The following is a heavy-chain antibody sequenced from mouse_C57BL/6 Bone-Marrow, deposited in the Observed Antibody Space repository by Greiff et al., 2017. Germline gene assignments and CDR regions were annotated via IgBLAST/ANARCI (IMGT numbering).Heavy chain of an antibody. CDR3: AIYDYDRRSYAMDY. V-gene: IGHV1-69*01. CDR1: GYTFTSYW. D-gene: IGHD2-4*01. CDR2: IDPSDSYT. Sequence: QVQLQQPGAELVMPGASVKLSCKASGYTFTSYWMHWVKQRPGQGLEWIGEIDPSDSYTNYNQKFKGKSTLTVDKSSSTAYMQLSILTSKDSAVYYCAIYDYDRRSYAMDYWGQGTSVTVSS. J-gene: IGHJ4*01.